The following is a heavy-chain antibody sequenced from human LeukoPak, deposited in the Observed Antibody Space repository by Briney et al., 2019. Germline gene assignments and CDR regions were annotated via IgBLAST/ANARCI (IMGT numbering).Heavy chain of an antibody. D-gene: IGHD3/OR15-3a*01. V-gene: IGHV3-30*03. CDR2: ISYDGSNK. CDR3: ARDQRTYYYNY. J-gene: IGHJ4*02. CDR1: GFTFSSYG. Sequence: GRSLRLSCEASGFTFSSYGMHWVRQAPGKGLEWVAVISYDGSNKYYADSVKGRFTISRDNSKNTLYLQMNSLRADDTAVYYCARDQRTYYYNYWGQGTLVTVSS.